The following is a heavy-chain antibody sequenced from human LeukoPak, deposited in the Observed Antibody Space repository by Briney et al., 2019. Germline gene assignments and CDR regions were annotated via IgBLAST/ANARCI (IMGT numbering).Heavy chain of an antibody. CDR3: ARNYCSSTSCQGWDAFDI. CDR2: INPNSGGT. V-gene: IGHV1-2*04. Sequence: ASVKVSCKASGYTFTGYYMHRVRQAPGQGLEWMGWINPNSGGTNYAQKFQGWVTMTRDTSISTAYMELSRLRSDDTAVYYCARNYCSSTSCQGWDAFDIWGQGTMVTVSS. D-gene: IGHD2-2*01. J-gene: IGHJ3*02. CDR1: GYTFTGYY.